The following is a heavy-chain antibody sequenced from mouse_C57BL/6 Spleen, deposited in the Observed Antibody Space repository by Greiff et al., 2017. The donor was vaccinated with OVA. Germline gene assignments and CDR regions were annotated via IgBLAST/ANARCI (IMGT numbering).Heavy chain of an antibody. J-gene: IGHJ4*01. CDR2: IYPGDGDT. D-gene: IGHD2-4*01. CDR1: GYAFSSSW. CDR3: GYYDYDEDAMDY. V-gene: IGHV1-82*01. Sequence: VKLMESGPELVKPGASVKISCKASGYAFSSSWMNWVKQRPGKGLEWIGRIYPGDGDTNYNGKFKGKATLTADKSSSTAYMQLSSLTSEDSAVYFCGYYDYDEDAMDYWGQGTSVTVSS.